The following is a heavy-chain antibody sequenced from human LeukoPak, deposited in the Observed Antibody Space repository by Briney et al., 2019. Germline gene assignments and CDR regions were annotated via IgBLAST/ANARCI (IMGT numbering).Heavy chain of an antibody. CDR3: ARPYSVAGLYYFDY. J-gene: IGHJ4*02. D-gene: IGHD6-19*01. Sequence: SETLSLTCAVYGGSFSGYYWSWIRQPPGKGLEWIGEINHSGSTNYNPSLKSRVTISVDTSKHQFSLKLSSVTAADTAVYYCARPYSVAGLYYFDYWGQGTLVTVSS. CDR1: GGSFSGYY. CDR2: INHSGST. V-gene: IGHV4-34*01.